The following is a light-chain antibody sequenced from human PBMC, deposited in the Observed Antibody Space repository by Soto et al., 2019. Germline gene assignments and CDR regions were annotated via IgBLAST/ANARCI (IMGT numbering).Light chain of an antibody. CDR3: QHFVNSLT. J-gene: IGKJ4*01. Sequence: ELVLTQSPGTLSLSPGERATLSCRASQSVSSTYLIWYQQKPVQAPRLLIYGASSRATAVPDRFSGGGSGTDFTLTISRLEPEDFAVYYCQHFVNSLTFGGGTKVDIK. CDR2: GAS. CDR1: QSVSSTY. V-gene: IGKV3-20*01.